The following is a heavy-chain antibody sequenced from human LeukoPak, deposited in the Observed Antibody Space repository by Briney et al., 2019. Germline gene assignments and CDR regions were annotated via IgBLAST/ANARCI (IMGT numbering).Heavy chain of an antibody. CDR3: ASFYETY. J-gene: IGHJ4*02. Sequence: QAGGSLRLSCAASGNYWMHWVRQAPGKGLVWVSHINSDGSWTSYADSVKGRFTISKDNAKNTVYLQMNSLRAEDTAVYYCASFYETYWGRGTLVTVSS. CDR1: GNYW. CDR2: INSDGSWT. D-gene: IGHD2/OR15-2a*01. V-gene: IGHV3-74*01.